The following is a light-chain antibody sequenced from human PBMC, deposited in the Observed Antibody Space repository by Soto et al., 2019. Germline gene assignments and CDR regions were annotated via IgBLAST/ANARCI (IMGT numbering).Light chain of an antibody. V-gene: IGKV3-15*01. Sequence: VLKTQSPDTLSVSLEEIAPLSCRATQSVDTYLAWYQQRPGQSPRLLIYGASTRATDVPGRFSGSGSGTEFTLTITSLQSEDFAVYYCQQYKDWPRAFGQGTKVDIK. CDR1: QSVDTY. CDR2: GAS. J-gene: IGKJ1*01. CDR3: QQYKDWPRA.